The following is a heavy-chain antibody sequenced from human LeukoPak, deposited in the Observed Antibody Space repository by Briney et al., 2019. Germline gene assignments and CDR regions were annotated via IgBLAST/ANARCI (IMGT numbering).Heavy chain of an antibody. J-gene: IGHJ2*01. V-gene: IGHV4-39*01. CDR2: IYYSGST. CDR1: GGSISSSSYY. CDR3: ARQDVYSYGQGWYFDL. D-gene: IGHD5-18*01. Sequence: SETLSLTCTVSGGSISSSSYYWGWLRQPPGKGLEWIGSIYYSGSTYYNPSLKSRVTISVDTSKNQFSLKLSSVTAADTAVYYCARQDVYSYGQGWYFDLWGRGTLVTVSS.